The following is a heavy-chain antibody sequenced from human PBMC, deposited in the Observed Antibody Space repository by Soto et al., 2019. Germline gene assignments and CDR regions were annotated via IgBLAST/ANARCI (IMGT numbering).Heavy chain of an antibody. CDR3: VLGGLETGYYRDMDY. D-gene: IGHD3-9*01. J-gene: IGHJ4*02. CDR1: GYTFKNYG. Sequence: ASVKVSCKASGYTFKNYGINWVRQAPGRGLEWVAWISAYNGDTSYAQHLQGRVTVTTETLTNTAYMELRSLRPDDTAVYFCVLGGLETGYYRDMDYWGQGTLVTVYS. CDR2: ISAYNGDT. V-gene: IGHV1-18*04.